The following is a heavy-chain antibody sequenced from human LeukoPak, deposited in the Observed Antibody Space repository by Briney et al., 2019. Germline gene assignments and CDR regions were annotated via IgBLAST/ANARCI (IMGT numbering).Heavy chain of an antibody. Sequence: SVKVSCKASGGTFSSYAISWVRQAPGQGLEWMGGIIPIFGTANYAQKFQGRVTVTADKSTSTAYMELSSLRSEDTAVYYCARESMAAAGRNWFDPWGQGTLVTVSS. V-gene: IGHV1-69*06. CDR3: ARESMAAAGRNWFDP. CDR2: IIPIFGTA. D-gene: IGHD6-13*01. J-gene: IGHJ5*02. CDR1: GGTFSSYA.